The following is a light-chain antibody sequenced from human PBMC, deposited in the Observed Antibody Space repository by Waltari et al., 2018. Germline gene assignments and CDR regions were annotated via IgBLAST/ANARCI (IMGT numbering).Light chain of an antibody. J-gene: IGKJ1*01. Sequence: EIVVTQSPATLSVSPGDRAILTCRTSPTLNNNLAWFQQKPGQSPRLLIYGASARASGVPARFSGSGSGTEFTLTISRLEPEDFAVYYCQQYGSSPRTFGQGTKVEIK. CDR3: QQYGSSPRT. V-gene: IGKV3-15*01. CDR2: GAS. CDR1: PTLNNN.